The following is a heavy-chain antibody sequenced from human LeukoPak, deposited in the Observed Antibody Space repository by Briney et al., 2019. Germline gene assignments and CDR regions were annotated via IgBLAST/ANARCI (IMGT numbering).Heavy chain of an antibody. V-gene: IGHV4-59*01. CDR2: ICYSGST. J-gene: IGHJ6*02. CDR1: GGSISSYY. CDR3: ARAYYDILTGYYSPVGMDF. D-gene: IGHD3-9*01. Sequence: SETLSLTCTLSGGSISSYYWIWIRHPPGKGRVGPGSICYSGSTNYNPSLESRVTLSLDTSKNQFSLKLSSVTAADTAVYYCARAYYDILTGYYSPVGMDFWGQGTTVTVSS.